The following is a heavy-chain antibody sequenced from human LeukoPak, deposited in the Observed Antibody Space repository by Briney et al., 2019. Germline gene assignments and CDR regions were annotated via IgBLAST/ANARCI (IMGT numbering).Heavy chain of an antibody. Sequence: GGSLRLSCIASGFTFSNYGMNWVRQAPGKGLEWVSHISSSSITHYAGSVKGRFTISRDNAKNSLYLQMNSLRAEDTAVYYCGGDSSGYYDYRGQGILVTVSS. CDR2: ISSSSIT. J-gene: IGHJ4*02. D-gene: IGHD3-22*01. CDR3: GGDSSGYYDY. CDR1: GFTFSNYG. V-gene: IGHV3-48*04.